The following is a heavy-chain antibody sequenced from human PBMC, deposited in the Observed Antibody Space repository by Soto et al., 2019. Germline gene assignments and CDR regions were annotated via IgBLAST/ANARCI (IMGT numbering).Heavy chain of an antibody. CDR2: INHSGST. CDR1: GGSFSGYY. J-gene: IGHJ6*02. Sequence: SETLSLTCAVYGGSFSGYYWSWIRQPPGKGLEWIGEINHSGSTNYNPSLKSRVPISVDTSKNPFSLKLSSVTAADTAVYYCALLPRIWSGPVDYYYYYGMDVWGQGTTVTVSS. D-gene: IGHD3-3*01. V-gene: IGHV4-34*01. CDR3: ALLPRIWSGPVDYYYYYGMDV.